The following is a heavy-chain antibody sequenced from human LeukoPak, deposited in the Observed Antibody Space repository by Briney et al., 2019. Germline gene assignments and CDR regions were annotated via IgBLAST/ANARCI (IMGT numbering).Heavy chain of an antibody. CDR1: GFTFSSYA. V-gene: IGHV3-23*01. J-gene: IGHJ4*02. D-gene: IGHD1-26*01. CDR3: AKDLIVGATSPVGY. CDR2: ISGSGGNT. Sequence: PGGSLRLSCAASGFTFSSYAMSWVRQGPGKGLEWVSAISGSGGNTYNADSVKGRFTISRDNSKNTLYLQMNSLRAEDTAVYYCAKDLIVGATSPVGYWGQGTLVTVSS.